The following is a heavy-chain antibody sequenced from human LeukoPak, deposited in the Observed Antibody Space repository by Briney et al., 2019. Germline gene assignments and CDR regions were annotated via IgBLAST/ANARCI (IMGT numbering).Heavy chain of an antibody. CDR1: GYTFTNYG. V-gene: IGHV1-18*01. J-gene: IGHJ4*02. D-gene: IGHD3-10*01. CDR2: ISGYNGKT. Sequence: ASVKASCKASGYTFTNYGINWVRQAPGQGLEWMGWISGYNGKTNYAQKLQGRVTMTTDTSTTTAYMELRSLRSDDTAVYYCGRGGISLIDRADLDYWGQGTLVTVSS. CDR3: GRGGISLIDRADLDY.